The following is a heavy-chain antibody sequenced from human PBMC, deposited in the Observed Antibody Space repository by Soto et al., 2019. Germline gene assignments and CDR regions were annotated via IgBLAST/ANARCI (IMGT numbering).Heavy chain of an antibody. D-gene: IGHD3-9*01. Sequence: PGGSLRLSCAASGFTFSSYSMNWVRQAPGKGLKWVSSISSSSSYIYYADSVKGRFTISRDNVKNSLYLQMNSLRAEDTAVYYCARDYDILTGYYMGDNWFDPWGQGTLVTVSS. V-gene: IGHV3-21*01. CDR2: ISSSSSYI. CDR3: ARDYDILTGYYMGDNWFDP. J-gene: IGHJ5*02. CDR1: GFTFSSYS.